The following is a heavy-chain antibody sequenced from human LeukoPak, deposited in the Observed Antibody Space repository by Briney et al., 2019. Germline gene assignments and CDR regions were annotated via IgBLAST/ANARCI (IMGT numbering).Heavy chain of an antibody. Sequence: ASVKVSCMASGYTFTSYGISWVRQAPGQGLEWMGWISAYNGNTNYAQKLQGRVTMTTDTSTSTAYMELRSLRSDDTAVYYCARDLFGYDSSGYGGDYWGQGTLVTVSS. D-gene: IGHD3-22*01. V-gene: IGHV1-18*01. J-gene: IGHJ4*02. CDR3: ARDLFGYDSSGYGGDY. CDR1: GYTFTSYG. CDR2: ISAYNGNT.